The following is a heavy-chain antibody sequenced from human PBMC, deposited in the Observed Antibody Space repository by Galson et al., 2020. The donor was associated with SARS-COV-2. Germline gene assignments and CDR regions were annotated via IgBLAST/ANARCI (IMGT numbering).Heavy chain of an antibody. D-gene: IGHD7-27*01. CDR3: ARGETNWGSYYSYVMYG. CDR2: ISGYNGGT. Sequence: ASVKVSCKASGYTFTSYSINWVRQAPGQGLEWMGWISGYNGGTRYAQKFQGRVTMTTDTSTSTAYMELRSLRSDDTAVYYCARGETNWGSYYSYVMYGWGQGTTVTVSS. J-gene: IGHJ6*02. CDR1: GYTFTSYS. V-gene: IGHV1-18*04.